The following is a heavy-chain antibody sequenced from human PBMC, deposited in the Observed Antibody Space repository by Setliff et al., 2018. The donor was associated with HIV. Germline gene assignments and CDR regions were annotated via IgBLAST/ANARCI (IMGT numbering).Heavy chain of an antibody. CDR2: ISPKYGGT. CDR3: ARGEFYCGTDCYWSSFDY. CDR1: GYSFSDYY. J-gene: IGHJ4*02. D-gene: IGHD2-21*02. Sequence: ASVKVSCKASGYSFSDYYIHWVRQAPGPGFQWMGWISPKYGGTNYAQNFQGRVTMTRDTSKKQFSLRLTSVTAADSAVYYCARGEFYCGTDCYWSSFDYWGQGILVTVSS. V-gene: IGHV1-2*02.